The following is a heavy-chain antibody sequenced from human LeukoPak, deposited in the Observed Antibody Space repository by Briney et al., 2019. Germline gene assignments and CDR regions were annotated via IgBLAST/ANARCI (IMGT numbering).Heavy chain of an antibody. CDR1: GFTVSSNY. D-gene: IGHD4-23*01. CDR2: INHSGST. CDR3: ARLATVGDSGDY. J-gene: IGHJ4*02. V-gene: IGHV4-34*01. Sequence: GSLRLSCAASGFTVSSNYMSWVRQPPGKGLEWIGEINHSGSTNYNTSLKSRVTISVDTSKNQFSLKLSSVTAADTAVYYCARLATVGDSGDYWGQGTLVTVSS.